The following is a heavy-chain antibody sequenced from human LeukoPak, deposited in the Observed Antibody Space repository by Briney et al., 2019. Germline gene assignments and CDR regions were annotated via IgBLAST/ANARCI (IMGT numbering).Heavy chain of an antibody. CDR3: ARTYYDILTGYPYPSYYFDY. CDR1: GYTFTSYG. V-gene: IGHV1-18*01. CDR2: ISAYNGNT. D-gene: IGHD3-9*01. Sequence: ASVKVSCKASGYTFTSYGISWVRQAPGQGLEWMGWISAYNGNTNYAQKLQGRVTMTTDTSTSTAYMELRSLRSDDTAVYYCARTYYDILTGYPYPSYYFDYWGQGTLVTVSS. J-gene: IGHJ4*02.